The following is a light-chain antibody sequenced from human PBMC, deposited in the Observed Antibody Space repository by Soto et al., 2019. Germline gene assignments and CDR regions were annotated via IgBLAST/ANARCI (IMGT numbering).Light chain of an antibody. CDR3: MQALQTPFT. Sequence: DIVMTQSPLSLTVTAGEPASISCRSSQSLLQTNGNTYLDWYLLKPGQSPQLLISLASNRASGVPDRFSGSGSGTDFTLKISRVEAEDVGLYYCMQALQTPFTFGGGTRVEIK. CDR2: LAS. J-gene: IGKJ4*01. V-gene: IGKV2-28*01. CDR1: QSLLQTNGNTY.